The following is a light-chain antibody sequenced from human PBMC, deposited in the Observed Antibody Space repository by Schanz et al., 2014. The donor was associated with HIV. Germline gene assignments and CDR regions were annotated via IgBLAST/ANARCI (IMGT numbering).Light chain of an antibody. CDR2: DNY. J-gene: IGLJ2*01. Sequence: QSVLTQPPSVSAAPGQKVTISCSGSSSNIGNNYVSWYQQFPGTAPKLLIYDNYQRPSGVPDRFSGSKSGTSATLGITGLQTGDEADYYCGTWDSSLREVVFGGGTKLTVL. V-gene: IGLV1-51*01. CDR1: SSNIGNNY. CDR3: GTWDSSLREVV.